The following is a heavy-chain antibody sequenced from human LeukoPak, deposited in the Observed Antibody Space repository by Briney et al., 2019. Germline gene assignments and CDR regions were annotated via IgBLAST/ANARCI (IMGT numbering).Heavy chain of an antibody. Sequence: PSESLSLTCTVSGGSISSYYGSWIRQPPGKGLEWIGYIYYSGSTNYNPSLKSRVTISVDTPKNQFSLKLSSVTAADTAVYYCARASSSWYPFGYWGQGTLVTVSS. D-gene: IGHD6-13*01. CDR1: GGSISSYY. V-gene: IGHV4-59*01. CDR3: ARASSSWYPFGY. J-gene: IGHJ4*02. CDR2: IYYSGST.